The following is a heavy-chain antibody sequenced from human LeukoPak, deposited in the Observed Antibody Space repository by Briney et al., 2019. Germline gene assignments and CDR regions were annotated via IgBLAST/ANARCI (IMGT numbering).Heavy chain of an antibody. Sequence: SEILSLTCAVYGGSFSGYYWSWIRQPPGKGLEWIGKINHSGSTNYNPSLKSRVTISVDTSKNQFSLKLSSVTAADTAVYYCARVVLRYCSSTSCYRAGRFDYWGQGTLVTVSS. J-gene: IGHJ4*02. CDR3: ARVVLRYCSSTSCYRAGRFDY. D-gene: IGHD2-2*01. CDR2: INHSGST. V-gene: IGHV4-34*01. CDR1: GGSFSGYY.